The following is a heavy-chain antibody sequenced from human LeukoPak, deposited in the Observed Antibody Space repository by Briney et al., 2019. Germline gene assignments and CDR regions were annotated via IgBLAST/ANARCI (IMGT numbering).Heavy chain of an antibody. CDR1: GFTFSSYW. V-gene: IGHV3-74*01. J-gene: IGHJ4*02. D-gene: IGHD6-13*01. Sequence: GGSLRLSCAASGFTFSSYWMHWVRQAPGKGLVWVSRINSDGSSTSYADSVKGRFTISRDNAKNTLYLQMNSLRAEDTAVYYCARGDSSLPYYFDYWGQGTLVTVSS. CDR3: ARGDSSLPYYFDY. CDR2: INSDGSST.